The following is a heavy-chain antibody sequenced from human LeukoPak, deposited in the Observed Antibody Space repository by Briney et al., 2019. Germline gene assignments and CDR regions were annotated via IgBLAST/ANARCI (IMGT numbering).Heavy chain of an antibody. Sequence: PSQTLSLTCTVAGYSISSGDYWGWIRQAPGKGPEWIWSIVYSGSTYYNPSLKSRVTISVDTSKNQFSLKLSSVTAADTAVYYCARKPILNEYSSSWSTSYFDYWGQGTLVTVSS. J-gene: IGHJ4*02. CDR2: IVYSGST. CDR1: GYSISSGDY. D-gene: IGHD6-13*01. V-gene: IGHV4-38-2*02. CDR3: ARKPILNEYSSSWSTSYFDY.